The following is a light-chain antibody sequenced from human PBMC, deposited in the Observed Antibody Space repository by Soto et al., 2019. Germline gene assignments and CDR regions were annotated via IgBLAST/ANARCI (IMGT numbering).Light chain of an antibody. J-gene: IGKJ5*01. CDR2: AAS. CDR3: QQLLSYPIT. Sequence: DIHMIQSPSTLPASVGDRVTITRRASQTISSWLAWYQQRQGKAPKILIYAASTLQSGVPLRFRGIRSGTSFTLPFSRLQPEDFKTYYCQQLLSYPITFGQGTRLEIK. V-gene: IGKV1-9*01. CDR1: QTISSW.